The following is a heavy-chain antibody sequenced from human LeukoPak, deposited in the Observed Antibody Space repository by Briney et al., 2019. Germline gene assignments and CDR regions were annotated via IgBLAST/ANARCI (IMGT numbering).Heavy chain of an antibody. J-gene: IGHJ6*03. Sequence: GGSLRLSCAASGFTFSGSAMHWVRQASGKGLEWVGRIRSKANSYATAYAASVKGRFTISRDDSKNTAYLQMNSLKTEDTAVYYCTRHQIGGWKGSGSYHYYYYYMDVWGKGTTVTVSS. CDR1: GFTFSGSA. CDR3: TRHQIGGWKGSGSYHYYYYYMDV. CDR2: IRSKANSYAT. V-gene: IGHV3-73*01. D-gene: IGHD3-10*01.